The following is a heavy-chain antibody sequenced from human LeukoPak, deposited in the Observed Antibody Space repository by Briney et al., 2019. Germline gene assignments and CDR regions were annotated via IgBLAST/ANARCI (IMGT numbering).Heavy chain of an antibody. CDR3: ARDPGFWSGSGYFDY. CDR2: ISSSSSYI. Sequence: GGSLRLSCAASGFTFSSYSMNWVRQAPGKGLEWVSSISSSSSYIYYAGSVKGRFTISRDNAKNSLYLQMNSLRAEDTAVYYCARDPGFWSGSGYFDYWGQGTLATVSS. J-gene: IGHJ4*02. D-gene: IGHD3-3*01. V-gene: IGHV3-21*01. CDR1: GFTFSSYS.